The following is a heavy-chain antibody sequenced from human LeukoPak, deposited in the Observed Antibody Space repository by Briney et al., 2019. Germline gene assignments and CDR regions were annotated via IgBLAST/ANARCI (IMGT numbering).Heavy chain of an antibody. CDR2: ISAYNGNI. V-gene: IGHV1-18*01. J-gene: IGHJ5*02. CDR1: GYTFTSYG. Sequence: GASVKVSCKASGYTFTSYGISWVRQAPGQGLEWMGWISAYNGNINYAQKLQGRVTMITDTSTSTAYMELRSLRSDDTAVYYCARGDYDSSGYYLKGWFDPWGQGTLATVSS. CDR3: ARGDYDSSGYYLKGWFDP. D-gene: IGHD3-22*01.